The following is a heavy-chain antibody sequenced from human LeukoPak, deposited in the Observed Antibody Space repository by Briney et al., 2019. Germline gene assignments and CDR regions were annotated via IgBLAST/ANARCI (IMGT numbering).Heavy chain of an antibody. CDR2: IIPIFGTA. D-gene: IGHD3-3*01. V-gene: IGHV1-69*13. Sequence: SVKVSCKASGGTFSSYAISWVRQAPGHGLEWMGGIIPIFGTANYAQKFQGKVTITADASTSTAYMELSSLRSEDTAVYYCARSTIFGVVITPPYFDYWGQGTLVTVSS. CDR1: GGTFSSYA. J-gene: IGHJ4*02. CDR3: ARSTIFGVVITPPYFDY.